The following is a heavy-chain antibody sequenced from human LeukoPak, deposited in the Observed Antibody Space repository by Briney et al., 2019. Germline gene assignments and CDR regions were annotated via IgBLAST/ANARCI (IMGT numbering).Heavy chain of an antibody. CDR1: GGSFSGYY. CDR3: ARSGDSSSSRRYYYYYYMDV. Sequence: SETLSLTCAVYGGSFSGYYWSWIRQPPGKGLEWIGEINHSGSTNYNPSPKSRVTISVDTSKNQFSLKLSSVTAAETAVYYCARSGDSSSSRRYYYYYYMDVWGKGTTVTVSS. D-gene: IGHD6-6*01. V-gene: IGHV4-34*01. J-gene: IGHJ6*03. CDR2: INHSGST.